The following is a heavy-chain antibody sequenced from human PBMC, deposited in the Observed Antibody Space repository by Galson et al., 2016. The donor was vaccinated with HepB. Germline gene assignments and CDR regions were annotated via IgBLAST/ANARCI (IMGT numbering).Heavy chain of an antibody. D-gene: IGHD3-10*01. CDR1: GFTFRTYS. CDR3: ARDRSPYEPRGPDY. CDR2: ITSSSRDI. Sequence: SLRLSCAASGFTFRTYSMTWVRQAPGKGLEWVSSITSSSRDIYYADSLKGRFTVSRENAKNSLYLQMNGLRAEDTAVYYCARDRSPYEPRGPDYWGQGTLVTVSP. V-gene: IGHV3-21*01. J-gene: IGHJ4*02.